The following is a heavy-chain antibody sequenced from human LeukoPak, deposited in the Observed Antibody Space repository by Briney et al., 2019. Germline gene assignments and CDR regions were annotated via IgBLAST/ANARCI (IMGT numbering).Heavy chain of an antibody. D-gene: IGHD3-3*01. CDR3: ARGPFDFWCGNHPNGAFDY. V-gene: IGHV4-59*01. CDR1: GGSISSYY. CDR2: IYYSGST. J-gene: IGHJ4*02. Sequence: SETLSLTCTVSGGSISSYYWSWIRQPPGKGLEWIGYIYYSGSTNYNPSLKSRVTISVDTSKNQFSLKLSSVTAADTAVYYCARGPFDFWCGNHPNGAFDYWGQGTLVTVSS.